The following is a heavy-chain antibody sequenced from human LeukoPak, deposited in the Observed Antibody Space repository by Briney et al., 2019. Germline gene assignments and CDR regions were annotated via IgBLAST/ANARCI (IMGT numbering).Heavy chain of an antibody. D-gene: IGHD6-13*01. V-gene: IGHV1-69*10. CDR3: ASTPSSEGEQLVQDYYYGIDV. CDR2: IIPILAIA. CDR1: GGTFSSYA. J-gene: IGHJ6*02. Sequence: SVTVSCKASGGTFSSYAISWVGQAPGQGSEGMGGIIPILAIANSAQNFQGRVTITADKSTSPAYMELSSLRSEDTAVYYFASTPSSEGEQLVQDYYYGIDVWGQGTTVTVSS.